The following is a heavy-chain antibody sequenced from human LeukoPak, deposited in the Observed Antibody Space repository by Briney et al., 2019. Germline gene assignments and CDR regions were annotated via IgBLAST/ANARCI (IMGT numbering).Heavy chain of an antibody. CDR2: INPNSGGT. J-gene: IGHJ4*02. Sequence: SVKVSCKASGYTFTGYYMRWVRQAPGQGLEWMGWINPNSGGTNYAQKFQGRVTMTRDTSISTAYMELSRLRSDDTAVYYCATFPSSGWYFDYWGQGTLVTVSS. D-gene: IGHD6-19*01. CDR1: GYTFTGYY. CDR3: ATFPSSGWYFDY. V-gene: IGHV1-2*02.